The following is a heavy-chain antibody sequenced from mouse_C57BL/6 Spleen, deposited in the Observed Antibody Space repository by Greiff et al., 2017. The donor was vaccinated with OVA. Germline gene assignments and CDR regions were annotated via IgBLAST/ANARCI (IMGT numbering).Heavy chain of an antibody. V-gene: IGHV1-59*01. Sequence: VQLQQPGAELVRPGTSVKLSCKASGYTFTSYWMHWVKQRPGQGLEWIGVIDPSDSYTNCNQKFKGKATLTVDTSSSTAYMQLSSLTSEDSAVYYCARLEAGGYYGGQGTLVTVSA. CDR1: GYTFTSYW. CDR3: ARLEAGGYY. D-gene: IGHD2-2*01. CDR2: IDPSDSYT. J-gene: IGHJ3*01.